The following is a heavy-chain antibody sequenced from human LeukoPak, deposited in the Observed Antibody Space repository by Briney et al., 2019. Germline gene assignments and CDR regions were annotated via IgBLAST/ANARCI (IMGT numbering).Heavy chain of an antibody. V-gene: IGHV3-23*01. CDR2: ISRSGGST. D-gene: IGHD2-2*01. CDR1: GLTFSSYA. CDR3: ARDHGGPAAINAFDI. J-gene: IGHJ3*02. Sequence: QPGGSLRLSCAASGLTFSSYALNWVRQAPGKGLEWVSSISRSGGSTYYADSVKGRFTISRDNSKNTLYLQMNSLRAEDTAIYYCARDHGGPAAINAFDIWGQGTVVTVSS.